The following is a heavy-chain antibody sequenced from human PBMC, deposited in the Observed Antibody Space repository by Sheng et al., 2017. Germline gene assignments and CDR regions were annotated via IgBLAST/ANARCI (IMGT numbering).Heavy chain of an antibody. J-gene: IGHJ4*02. CDR3: ARAPGAARIDY. CDR2: ISSSGSTI. V-gene: IGHV3-48*03. D-gene: IGHD6-6*01. CDR1: GFTFSIYE. Sequence: EVQLVESGGGLVQPGGSLRLSCAASGFTFSIYEINWVRQVPGKGLEWVSYISSSGSTIYYADSVKGRFTVSRDNAKNSLYLQMDSLRVEDTAVYYCARAPGAARIDYWGQGTLVTVSS.